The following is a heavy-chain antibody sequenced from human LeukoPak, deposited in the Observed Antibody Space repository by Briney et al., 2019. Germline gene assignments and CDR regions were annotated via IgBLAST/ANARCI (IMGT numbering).Heavy chain of an antibody. CDR3: ARGVATMRD. CDR2: ISSSSSTM. D-gene: IGHD5-12*01. V-gene: IGHV3-48*04. J-gene: IGHJ4*02. Sequence: GGSLRLSCAASGFTFSSYSMNWVRQAPGKGLEWVSYISSSSSTMYYADSVKGRFTISRDNAKNSLYLQMNSLRAEDTAVYYCARGVATMRDWGQGTLVTVSS. CDR1: GFTFSSYS.